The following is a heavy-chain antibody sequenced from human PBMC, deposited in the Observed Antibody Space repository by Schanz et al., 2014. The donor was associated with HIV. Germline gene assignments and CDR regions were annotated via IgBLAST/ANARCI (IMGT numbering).Heavy chain of an antibody. D-gene: IGHD3-10*01. CDR3: ARESGSGSYSFPDY. Sequence: VQLQESGPGLVKPSETLSLTCSVSGGSISSGGYFWSWIRQHPGKGLEWIGYMYHSGSTFYNPSLKSRVAISVNTSKNQFSLTLTSVTSADTAVYYCARESGSGSYSFPDYWGQGILVTVSS. CDR2: MYHSGST. V-gene: IGHV4-31*03. J-gene: IGHJ4*02. CDR1: GGSISSGGYF.